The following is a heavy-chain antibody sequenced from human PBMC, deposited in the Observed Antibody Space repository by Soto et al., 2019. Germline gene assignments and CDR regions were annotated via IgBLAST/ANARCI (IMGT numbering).Heavy chain of an antibody. V-gene: IGHV5-51*01. CDR2: IYPGDSDT. J-gene: IGHJ6*02. D-gene: IGHD1-7*01. CDR3: ARRNYSYYYYYGMDV. CDR1: GYSFTSYW. Sequence: GESLKISCKGSGYSFTSYWIGWVRQMPGKGLEWMGIIYPGDSDTRYSSSSQGQVTISADKSISTAYLQWSSLKASDTAMYYCARRNYSYYYYYGMDVWGQGTTVTVSS.